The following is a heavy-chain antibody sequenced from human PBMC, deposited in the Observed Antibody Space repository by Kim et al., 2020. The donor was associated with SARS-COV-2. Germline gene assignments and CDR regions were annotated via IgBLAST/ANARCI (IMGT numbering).Heavy chain of an antibody. Sequence: ASVKVSCKASGYTFTDYDFHWVRQAPGQGLEWMGWIDADNGNTKYSQKFQGRVTITRDTSATTAYMEVSSLRSEDTAVYYCARNEDYWGQGTLVTVSS. J-gene: IGHJ4*02. CDR2: IDADNGNT. CDR3: ARNEDY. CDR1: GYTFTDYD. V-gene: IGHV1-3*01.